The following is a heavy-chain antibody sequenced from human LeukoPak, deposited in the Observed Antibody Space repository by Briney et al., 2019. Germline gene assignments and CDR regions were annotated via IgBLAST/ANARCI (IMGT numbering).Heavy chain of an antibody. D-gene: IGHD3-3*01. CDR3: ARGTTIFGVVIPKYNWFDP. V-gene: IGHV4-59*01. CDR1: GGSISSYY. J-gene: IGHJ5*02. CDR2: TYYSGST. Sequence: SETLSFNCTVSGGSISSYYWSWIRQPPGKGLEWIVNTYYSGSTNYNPSLKSRVTISVDTSKNQFSLKLSSVTAADTAVYYCARGTTIFGVVIPKYNWFDPWGQGTLVTVSS.